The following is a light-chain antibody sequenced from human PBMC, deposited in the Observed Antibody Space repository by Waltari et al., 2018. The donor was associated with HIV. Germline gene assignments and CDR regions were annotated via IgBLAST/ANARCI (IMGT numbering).Light chain of an antibody. CDR3: QAWDSSTAV. J-gene: IGLJ2*01. Sequence: SYELTQPPSVSVSPGQTASITCSGDKLGAKYACWYQQKPGQSPVLGIYQDGRRPAGIPGRFSGSNSGNTATLTISGTQAMDEADYYCQAWDSSTAVFGGGTKLTVL. CDR2: QDG. CDR1: KLGAKY. V-gene: IGLV3-1*01.